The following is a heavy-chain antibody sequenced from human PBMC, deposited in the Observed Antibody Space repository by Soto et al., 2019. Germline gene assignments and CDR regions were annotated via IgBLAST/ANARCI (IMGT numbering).Heavy chain of an antibody. V-gene: IGHV4-4*02. D-gene: IGHD2-2*01. CDR3: AREGCSSTSCNNWFDP. CDR1: CGSISSSNW. CDR2: IYRSGST. J-gene: IGHJ5*02. Sequence: PSETLSLTCAVSCGSISSSNWWSWVRQPPGKGLEWIGEIYRSGSTNYNPSLKSRVTISVDKSKNQFSLKLSSVTAADTAVYYCAREGCSSTSCNNWFDPWGQGTLVTVSS.